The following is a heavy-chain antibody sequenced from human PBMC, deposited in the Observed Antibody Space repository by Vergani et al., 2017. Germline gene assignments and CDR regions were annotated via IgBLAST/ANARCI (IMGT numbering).Heavy chain of an antibody. CDR2: IYYSGST. CDR1: GGSISSSSYY. D-gene: IGHD5-12*01. J-gene: IGHJ4*02. CDR3: ARGGVATFGSFDY. Sequence: QLQLQESGPGLVKPSETLSLTCTVSGGSISSSSYYWGWIRQPPGKGLEWIGSIYYSGSTNYNPSLKSRVTISVDTSKNQFSLKLSSVTAADTAVYYCARGGVATFGSFDYWGQGTLVTVSS. V-gene: IGHV4-39*07.